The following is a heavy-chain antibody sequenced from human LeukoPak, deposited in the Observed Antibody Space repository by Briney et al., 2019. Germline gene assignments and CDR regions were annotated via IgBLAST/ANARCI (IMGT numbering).Heavy chain of an antibody. J-gene: IGHJ4*02. CDR2: INQDGSKK. V-gene: IGHV3-7*01. CDR1: GFIFNGNW. CDR3: ASSGQLRLYYFDY. D-gene: IGHD1-7*01. Sequence: PGGSLRLSCVASGFIFNGNWMSWVRQAPGKGLEWVANINQDGSKKYSIASVKGRFTISRDNAQNSLYLQMNGLRAEDTAVYYCASSGQLRLYYFDYWGQGTLVTVSS.